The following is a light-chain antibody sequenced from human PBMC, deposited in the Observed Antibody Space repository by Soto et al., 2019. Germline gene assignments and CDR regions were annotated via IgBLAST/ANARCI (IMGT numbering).Light chain of an antibody. CDR3: QQFGRSPLT. V-gene: IGKV3-20*01. CDR2: GAS. J-gene: IGKJ4*01. CDR1: QSVSSTN. Sequence: EVVLTQSPGTLSLSPGERATLSCRASQSVSSTNLAWYQQKPGQAPRLLIYGASGRATGIPDRFSGSGSGTDFTLTISRLEPEDFAVYYCQQFGRSPLTFGGGTKVEIK.